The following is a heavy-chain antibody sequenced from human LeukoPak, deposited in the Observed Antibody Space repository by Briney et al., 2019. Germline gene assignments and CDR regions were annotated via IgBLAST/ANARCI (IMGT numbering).Heavy chain of an antibody. Sequence: GGSLRLSCAAYGFTFSDYYMSWIRQAPGKGLEWVSYISSSGGGIYYADSVKGRVTVSRDNAKNSLYLQLNSLRAEDTAVYYRARGGYQLLRYWGQGTLVTVSS. V-gene: IGHV3-11*01. CDR3: ARGGYQLLRY. CDR1: GFTFSDYY. J-gene: IGHJ4*02. CDR2: ISSSGGGI. D-gene: IGHD2-2*01.